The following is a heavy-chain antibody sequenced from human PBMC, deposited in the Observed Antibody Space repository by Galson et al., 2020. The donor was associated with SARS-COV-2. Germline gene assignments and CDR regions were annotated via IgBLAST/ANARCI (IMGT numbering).Heavy chain of an antibody. Sequence: ASVTVPCKASGYTFTSYGISWVRQAPGQGLEWMGWISAYNGNTNYAQKLQGRVTMTTDTSTSTAYMELRSLRSDDTAVYYCALNSGSYYHVYWGQGTLVTVSS. V-gene: IGHV1-18*01. D-gene: IGHD3-10*01. J-gene: IGHJ4*02. CDR3: ALNSGSYYHVY. CDR1: GYTFTSYG. CDR2: ISAYNGNT.